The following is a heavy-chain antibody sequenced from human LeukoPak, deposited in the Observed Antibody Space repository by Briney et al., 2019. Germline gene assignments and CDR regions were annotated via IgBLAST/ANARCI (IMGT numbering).Heavy chain of an antibody. CDR2: INNDGSGP. Sequence: GGSLKLSCSASGFTFSSYWMHWVRQAPGKRLVWVSRINNDGSGPSYADSVKGRFTISRDNAKNTLYLQMNSLRAEDTAVYFCARGGSSGYFDYWGQGTLVTVSP. J-gene: IGHJ4*02. CDR3: ARGGSSGYFDY. D-gene: IGHD3-22*01. CDR1: GFTFSSYW. V-gene: IGHV3-74*01.